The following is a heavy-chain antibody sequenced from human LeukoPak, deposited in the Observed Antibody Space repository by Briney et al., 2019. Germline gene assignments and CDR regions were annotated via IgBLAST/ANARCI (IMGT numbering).Heavy chain of an antibody. V-gene: IGHV4-34*01. J-gene: IGHJ4*02. CDR3: AREMATSNSLDY. CDR2: INHSGST. CDR1: GGSFSGYY. D-gene: IGHD5-24*01. Sequence: ASETLPLTCAVYGGSFSGYYWSWIRQPPGKGLEWIGEINHSGSTNYNPSLKSRVTISVDTSKNQFSLKLSSVTAADTAVYYCAREMATSNSLDYWGQGTLVTVSS.